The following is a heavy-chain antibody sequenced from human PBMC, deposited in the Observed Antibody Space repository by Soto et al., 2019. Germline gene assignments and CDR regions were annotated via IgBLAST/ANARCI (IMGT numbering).Heavy chain of an antibody. J-gene: IGHJ6*02. V-gene: IGHV4-34*01. Sequence: PSETLSLTCAVYGGSFSGYYWSWIRQPPGKGLEWIGEINHSGSTNYNPSLKGRVTISVDTSKNQFSLKLSSVTAADTAVYYCARDRGYFDWLYYYGMDVWGQGTTVTVYS. CDR2: INHSGST. CDR1: GGSFSGYY. D-gene: IGHD3-9*01. CDR3: ARDRGYFDWLYYYGMDV.